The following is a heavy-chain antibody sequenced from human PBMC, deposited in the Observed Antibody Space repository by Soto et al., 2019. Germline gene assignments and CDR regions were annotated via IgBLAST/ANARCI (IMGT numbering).Heavy chain of an antibody. Sequence: EVQLVESGGGLVKPGGSLRLSCAASGFTFTNAWMNWVRQAPGNALEWVGRIKSKTDGGTTDYAATLRGRFTSSRDDSKTTLYLQMNSVNTDDTAVYCCPRTGEDYAFDIWGQGTMGTVSS. D-gene: IGHD2-8*02. V-gene: IGHV3-15*07. CDR2: IKSKTDGGTT. CDR1: GFTFTNAW. J-gene: IGHJ3*02. CDR3: PRTGEDYAFDI.